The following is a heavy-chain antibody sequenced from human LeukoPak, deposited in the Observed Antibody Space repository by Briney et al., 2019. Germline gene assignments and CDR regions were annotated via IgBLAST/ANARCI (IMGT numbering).Heavy chain of an antibody. J-gene: IGHJ6*03. CDR1: GYTLTELS. CDR2: FDPEDGET. V-gene: IGHV1-24*01. Sequence: ASVKVSCKVSGYTLTELSMHWVRQAPGKGLEWMGGFDPEDGETIYAQKFQGRVTMTEDTSTDTAYMELSSLRSEDTAVYYCARELYTRDGYNSYMDVWGRGTTVTVSS. CDR3: ARELYTRDGYNSYMDV. D-gene: IGHD5-24*01.